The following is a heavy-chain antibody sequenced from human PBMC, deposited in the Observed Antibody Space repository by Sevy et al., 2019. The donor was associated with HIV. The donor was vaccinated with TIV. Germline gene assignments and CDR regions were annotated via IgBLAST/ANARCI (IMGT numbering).Heavy chain of an antibody. CDR2: IYYSGST. J-gene: IGHJ4*02. Sequence: SETLSLTCTVSGGSISSYYWSWIRQPPGKGLEWIGYIYYSGSTNYNPSLKSRVTISVDTSKNQFSLKLSSVTAADTAVYYCVRVLYDYVWGSYPDYWGQGTLVTVSS. CDR3: VRVLYDYVWGSYPDY. V-gene: IGHV4-59*01. CDR1: GGSISSYY. D-gene: IGHD3-16*01.